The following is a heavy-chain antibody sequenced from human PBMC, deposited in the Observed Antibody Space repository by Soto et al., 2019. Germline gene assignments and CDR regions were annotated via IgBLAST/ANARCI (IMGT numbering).Heavy chain of an antibody. CDR1: GFTFSNAW. Sequence: GGSLRLSCAAFGFTFSNAWINWVRQTPGRGLEWVGRVKSKNDGGTTDFAAPVKGRFAISRDDSKNMVYLEMNSLQTEDTAFYYCPTDSYITTITVRFDYWGHGPLVTVSS. V-gene: IGHV3-15*07. D-gene: IGHD3-22*01. CDR2: VKSKNDGGTT. J-gene: IGHJ4*01. CDR3: PTDSYITTITVRFDY.